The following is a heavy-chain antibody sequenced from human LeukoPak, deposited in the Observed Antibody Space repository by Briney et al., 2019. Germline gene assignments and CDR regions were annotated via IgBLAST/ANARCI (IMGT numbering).Heavy chain of an antibody. D-gene: IGHD6-19*01. J-gene: IGHJ4*02. V-gene: IGHV3-23*01. CDR1: GLTLSSSA. Sequence: GESLLLSCAAHGLTLSSSAMGWVRQSPAWGLGWVSAIRTNPDNTYYAESVKGRFTITRDNSMNTLYLQMNSLRAEDTALYYCAKVGGWVVFDIWGQGTTVTVSS. CDR3: AKVGGWVVFDI. CDR2: IRTNPDNT.